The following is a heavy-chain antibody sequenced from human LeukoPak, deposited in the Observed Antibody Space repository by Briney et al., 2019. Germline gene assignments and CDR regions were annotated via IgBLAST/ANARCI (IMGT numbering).Heavy chain of an antibody. CDR1: GDSISDYY. D-gene: IGHD2-15*01. CDR3: ARHPDTLIDALDI. CDR2: IYFTGNA. Sequence: SETLSLTCTVSGDSISDYYWVWIRQPPGKGLEWIGYIYFTGNAYYNPSLKSRVTFSIYTSKNQFSLKLTSVTAADTAVYYCARHPDTLIDALDIWGQGTMVTVSS. J-gene: IGHJ3*02. V-gene: IGHV4-59*08.